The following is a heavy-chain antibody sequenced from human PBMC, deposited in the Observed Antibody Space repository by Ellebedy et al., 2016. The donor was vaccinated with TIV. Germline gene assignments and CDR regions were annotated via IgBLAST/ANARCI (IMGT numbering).Heavy chain of an antibody. CDR1: GFRFAGHA. V-gene: IGHV3-23*01. Sequence: GESLKISCAASGFRFAGHAMSWVRQAQGKGLEWVSSITGSGDKTYYRNSVRDRFSISRDNSRDTLYLDMSILRGEDTAIYSCARSAGDSSGWFVSWGQGTVVIVSS. CDR2: ITGSGDKT. D-gene: IGHD3-22*01. J-gene: IGHJ5*01. CDR3: ARSAGDSSGWFVS.